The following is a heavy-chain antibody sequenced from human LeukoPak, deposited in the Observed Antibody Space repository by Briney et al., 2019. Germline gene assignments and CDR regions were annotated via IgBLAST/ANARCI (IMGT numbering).Heavy chain of an antibody. Sequence: GGSLRLSCAASGFTFSSYWMTWVRQAPGRGLEWVANIKHDGNEKYYVDSVKGRFTISRDNAKNSLYLQMNSLRAEDTAVYYCARDQTPFVWGQGTLVTVSS. J-gene: IGHJ4*02. CDR3: ARDQTPFV. V-gene: IGHV3-7*01. CDR1: GFTFSSYW. CDR2: IKHDGNEK.